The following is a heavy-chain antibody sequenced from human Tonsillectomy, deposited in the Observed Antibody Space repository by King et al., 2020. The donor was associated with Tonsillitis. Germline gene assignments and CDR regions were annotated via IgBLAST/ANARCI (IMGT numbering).Heavy chain of an antibody. Sequence: LQLQESGPGLVKPSQTLSLTCTVSGASISSGTYYWTWIRQHPGKGLEWIGYIYHSGSTYYNPSLKSRVSMSVDTSKNQFSLKLPSVTVADAAVYFCARDSAGGATVGYLDYWGQGTLVTVS. D-gene: IGHD1-26*01. CDR2: IYHSGST. CDR3: ARDSAGGATVGYLDY. J-gene: IGHJ4*02. CDR1: GASISSGTYY. V-gene: IGHV4-31*03.